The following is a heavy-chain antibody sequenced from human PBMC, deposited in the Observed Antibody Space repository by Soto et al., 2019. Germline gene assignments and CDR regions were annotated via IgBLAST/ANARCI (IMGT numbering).Heavy chain of an antibody. CDR2: IIPRFGTA. V-gene: IGHV1-69*13. J-gene: IGHJ4*02. D-gene: IGHD3-22*01. CDR1: GGTFSSYA. Sequence: SLKVSCKASGGTFSSYAISWVRPAPGQGLEWVGGIIPRFGTANYAQKFQGRVTITADESTSTAYMELSSLRSEDTAMYYCAKVKYDSSGYYRNFDYWGQGTLVTVSS. CDR3: AKVKYDSSGYYRNFDY.